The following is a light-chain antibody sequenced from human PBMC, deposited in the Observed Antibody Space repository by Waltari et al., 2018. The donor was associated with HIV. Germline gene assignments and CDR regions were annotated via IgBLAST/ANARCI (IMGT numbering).Light chain of an antibody. J-gene: IGLJ2*01. CDR1: NSDIGGYNY. CDR2: EVT. Sequence: QSALTQPPSASGSPGQSVTISCTGTNSDIGGYNYVSWYQQHPGKAPKLVISEVTKRPSGAPDRFSGSKSGTTASLTVSGLQAEDEADYYCSSYADRNGFYVVFGGGTRLTVL. V-gene: IGLV2-8*01. CDR3: SSYADRNGFYVV.